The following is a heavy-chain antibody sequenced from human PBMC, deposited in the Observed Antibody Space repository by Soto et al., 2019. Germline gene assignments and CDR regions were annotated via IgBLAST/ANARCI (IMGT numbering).Heavy chain of an antibody. D-gene: IGHD1-26*01. CDR2: INHSGST. CDR3: ARGLYSDP. Sequence: PSETLSLTCAVYGGSFSGYYWSWIRQPPGKGLEWIGEINHSGSTNYNPSLKSRVTISVDTSKNQFSLKLSSVTAADTAVYYCARGLYSDPWGQGTLVTVSS. J-gene: IGHJ5*02. V-gene: IGHV4-34*01. CDR1: GGSFSGYY.